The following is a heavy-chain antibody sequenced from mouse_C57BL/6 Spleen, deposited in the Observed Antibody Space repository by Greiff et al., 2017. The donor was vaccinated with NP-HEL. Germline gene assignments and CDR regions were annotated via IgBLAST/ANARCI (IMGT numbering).Heavy chain of an antibody. D-gene: IGHD1-1*01. Sequence: EVQLQQSGAELVRPGASVKLSCTASGFNIKDDYMHWVKQRPEQGLEWIGWIDPENGDTEYASKFQGKATITADTSSNTAYLQLSSLTSEDTAVYYCTTEITTVVAEAYWGQGTLVTVSA. CDR1: GFNIKDDY. J-gene: IGHJ3*01. CDR3: TTEITTVVAEAY. CDR2: IDPENGDT. V-gene: IGHV14-4*01.